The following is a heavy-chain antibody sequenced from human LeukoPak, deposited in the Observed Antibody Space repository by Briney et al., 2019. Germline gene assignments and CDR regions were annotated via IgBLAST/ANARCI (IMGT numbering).Heavy chain of an antibody. J-gene: IGHJ4*02. V-gene: IGHV3-74*01. Sequence: GGSLRLSCAASGFTFTSYWMHWVRQAPGKGLVWVSRINGDGGTRSYADSVKGRFAISRDNAEYTLFLQMNSLRAEDTAVYYCGRELYGDYVDYWGQGTVVTVAS. CDR1: GFTFTSYW. D-gene: IGHD1-7*01. CDR2: INGDGGTR. CDR3: GRELYGDYVDY.